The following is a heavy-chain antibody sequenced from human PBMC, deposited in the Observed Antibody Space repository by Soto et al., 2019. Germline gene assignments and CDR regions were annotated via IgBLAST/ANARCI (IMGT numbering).Heavy chain of an antibody. V-gene: IGHV2-5*02. D-gene: IGHD6-19*01. J-gene: IGHJ4*02. Sequence: QITMKESGPTLVKPTQTLTLTCTFSGFSLSSTRMAVGWIRQPPGKALEWLALIYWDDDKRYSPFLKSRLTITKDTSKNQVVLTMSNLEQVDTARYYCAHIVVAGLGYYFDYWGQGTRVTVSS. CDR1: GFSLSSTRMA. CDR3: AHIVVAGLGYYFDY. CDR2: IYWDDDK.